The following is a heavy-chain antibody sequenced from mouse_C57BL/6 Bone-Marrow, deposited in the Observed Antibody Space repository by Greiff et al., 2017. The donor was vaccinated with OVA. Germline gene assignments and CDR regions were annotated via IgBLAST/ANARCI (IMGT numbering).Heavy chain of an antibody. CDR1: GFTFSDYG. D-gene: IGHD1-1*01. V-gene: IGHV5-17*01. CDR2: ISSGSSTI. J-gene: IGHJ1*03. CDR3: ARQGFYYGSSPYWYFDV. Sequence: EVQGVESGGGLVKPGGSLKLSCAASGFTFSDYGMYWVRQAPEKGLEWVAYISSGSSTIYYADTVKGRFTISRENAKNTLFLQMTSLRSEDTAMYYCARQGFYYGSSPYWYFDVWGTGTTVTVSS.